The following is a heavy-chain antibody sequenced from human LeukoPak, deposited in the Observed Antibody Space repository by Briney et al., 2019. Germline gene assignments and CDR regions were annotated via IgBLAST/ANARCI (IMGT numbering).Heavy chain of an antibody. V-gene: IGHV3-21*01. D-gene: IGHD2-2*01. Sequence: GGSLRLSCAASGFTFSSYSMNWVRQAPGKGLEWVSSISSSSSYIYYADSVKGRFTISRDSAKNSLYLQMNSLRAEDTAVYYCARRYCSSTSCYYFDYWGQGTLVTVSS. CDR2: ISSSSSYI. J-gene: IGHJ4*02. CDR1: GFTFSSYS. CDR3: ARRYCSSTSCYYFDY.